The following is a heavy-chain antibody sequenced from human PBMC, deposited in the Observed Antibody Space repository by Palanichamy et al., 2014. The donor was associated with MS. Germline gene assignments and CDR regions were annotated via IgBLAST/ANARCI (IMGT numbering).Heavy chain of an antibody. V-gene: IGHV1-18*01. CDR1: GYTFTTYG. D-gene: IGHD2-8*01. CDR3: ARDWQCTHGGCYDVFDI. J-gene: IGHJ3*02. CDR2: ISTSTGNA. Sequence: VQXVQSGTEVQKPGASVKVSCKSFGYTFTTYGVSWVRQAPGQGLEWMGWISTSTGNANYAQKFQGRLTMTTDTSTSTVYMEMRSLRSDDTAVYYCARDWQCTHGGCYDVFDIWGQGTMVTVSS.